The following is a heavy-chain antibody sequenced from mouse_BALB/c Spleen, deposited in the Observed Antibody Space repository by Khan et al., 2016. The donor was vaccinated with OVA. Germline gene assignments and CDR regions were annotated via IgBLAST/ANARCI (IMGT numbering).Heavy chain of an antibody. Sequence: EVKLMESGGDLVKPGGSLKLSCAASGFTFSSYVMSWVRQTPEKRLEWVASISSGGSTYYPDSVKGRFTISRDNARNILYLQMSSLRSEDTAMYYCAREAYRYDEYYFDYWGHGTTLTVSS. D-gene: IGHD2-14*01. CDR1: GFTFSSYV. CDR2: ISSGGST. J-gene: IGHJ2*01. V-gene: IGHV5-6-5*01. CDR3: AREAYRYDEYYFDY.